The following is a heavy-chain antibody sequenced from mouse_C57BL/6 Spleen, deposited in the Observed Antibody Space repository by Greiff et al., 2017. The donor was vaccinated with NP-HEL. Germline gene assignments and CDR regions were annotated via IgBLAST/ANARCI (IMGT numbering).Heavy chain of an antibody. CDR1: GYTFTSYW. CDR3: ARVATGYFDY. CDR2: IDPSDSYT. J-gene: IGHJ2*01. V-gene: IGHV1-69*01. Sequence: QVQLKQPGAELVMPGASVKLSCKASGYTFTSYWMHWVKQRPGQGLEWIGEIDPSDSYTNYNQKLKGKSTLTVDKSSSTAYMQLSSLTSEDSAVYYCARVATGYFDYWGQGTTLTVSS. D-gene: IGHD1-1*01.